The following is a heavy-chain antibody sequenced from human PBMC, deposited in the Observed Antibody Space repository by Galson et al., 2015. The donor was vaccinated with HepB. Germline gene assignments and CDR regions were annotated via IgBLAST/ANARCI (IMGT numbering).Heavy chain of an antibody. D-gene: IGHD6-13*01. CDR3: ARRKVSGQQLVKWWELLGFDP. J-gene: IGHJ5*02. CDR2: IYYSGST. Sequence: GWIRQPPGKGLEWIGSIYYSGSTYYNSSLKSRVTISVDTSKNQFSLKLSSVTAADTAVYYCARRKVSGQQLVKWWELLGFDPWGQGTLVTVSS. V-gene: IGHV4-39*01.